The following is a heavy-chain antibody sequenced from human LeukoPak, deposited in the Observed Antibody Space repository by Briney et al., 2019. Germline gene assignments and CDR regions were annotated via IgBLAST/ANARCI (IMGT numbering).Heavy chain of an antibody. CDR1: GYIFTSYW. CDR2: IYPGDSDT. J-gene: IGHJ5*02. Sequence: GGSLKSSCKGSGYIFTSYWIGWVRQLPGKGLEWMGIIYPGDSDTRYSPSFQGQVTISADKSISTAYLQWSSLKASDTAMYYCASLQGRRYNWFDPWGQGTLVTVSS. D-gene: IGHD4-17*01. CDR3: ASLQGRRYNWFDP. V-gene: IGHV5-51*01.